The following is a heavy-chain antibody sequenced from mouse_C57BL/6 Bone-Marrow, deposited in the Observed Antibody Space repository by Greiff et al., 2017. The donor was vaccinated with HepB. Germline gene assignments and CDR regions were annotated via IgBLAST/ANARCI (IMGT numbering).Heavy chain of an antibody. V-gene: IGHV1-80*01. J-gene: IGHJ2*01. Sequence: QVQLQQSGAELVKPGASVKISCKASGYAFSSYWMNWVKQRPGKGLEWIGQIYPGDGDTNYNGTFKGKATLTADKSSSIAYIQLSSLTSEDSAVYVGARKILDGSSYFDYWGQGTTLTVSS. CDR1: GYAFSSYW. CDR3: ARKILDGSSYFDY. D-gene: IGHD1-1*01. CDR2: IYPGDGDT.